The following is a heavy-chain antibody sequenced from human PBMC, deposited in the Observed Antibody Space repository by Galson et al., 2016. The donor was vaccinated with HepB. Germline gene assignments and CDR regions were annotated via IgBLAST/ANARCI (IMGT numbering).Heavy chain of an antibody. CDR3: ARGTGTSVWFDP. Sequence: SVKVSCKASGGTFSSYAISWVRQAPGQGLEWMGGIIPIFGTASYAQKFQGRVTITADESTSTAYMELSSLRSEDTAVYYCARGTGTSVWFDPWGQGTLVTVSS. CDR2: IIPIFGTA. CDR1: GGTFSSYA. V-gene: IGHV1-69*13. D-gene: IGHD1-1*01. J-gene: IGHJ5*02.